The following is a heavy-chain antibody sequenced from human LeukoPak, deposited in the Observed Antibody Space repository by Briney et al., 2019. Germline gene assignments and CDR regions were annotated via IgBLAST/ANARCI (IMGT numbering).Heavy chain of an antibody. CDR1: GGTFISYA. Sequence: SVKVSCKASGGTFISYAISWVRQAPGQGLEWMGGIIPIFATANYAQKFQGTVTITADESTSTAYMELSSLRSEDTAVYYCARGPITTRSHFDYWGQGALVTVSS. CDR3: ARGPITTRSHFDY. CDR2: IIPIFATA. V-gene: IGHV1-69*01. D-gene: IGHD3-22*01. J-gene: IGHJ4*02.